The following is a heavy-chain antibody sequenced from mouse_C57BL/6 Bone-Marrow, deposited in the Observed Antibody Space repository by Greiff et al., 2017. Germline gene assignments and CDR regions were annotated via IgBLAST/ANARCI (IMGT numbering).Heavy chain of an antibody. D-gene: IGHD2-1*01. CDR3: ARRYYGNYHTPGTEGY. Sequence: QVQLQQSGAELARPGASVKLSCKASGYTFTSYGISWVKQRTGQGLEWIGEIYPRSGNTYYNEKFQGKATLTADTSSSTAYMELRSLTSEDSAVYYCARRYYGNYHTPGTEGYWGQGTTLTVSS. CDR2: IYPRSGNT. J-gene: IGHJ2*01. CDR1: GYTFTSYG. V-gene: IGHV1-81*01.